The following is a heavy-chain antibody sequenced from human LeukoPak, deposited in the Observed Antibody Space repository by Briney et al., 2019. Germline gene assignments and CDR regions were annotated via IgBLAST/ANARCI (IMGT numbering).Heavy chain of an antibody. CDR2: IYYNGIT. D-gene: IGHD6-13*01. Sequence: PSETLSLTCTVSGASISSYYWSWIRQPPGKGLEWIGYIYYNGITNYNPSLKSRVTMSVDTSKNQFSLKLSSVTAADTAVYYCARDTPAAGTFDYWGQGTLVTVSS. J-gene: IGHJ4*02. CDR1: GASISSYY. V-gene: IGHV4-59*01. CDR3: ARDTPAAGTFDY.